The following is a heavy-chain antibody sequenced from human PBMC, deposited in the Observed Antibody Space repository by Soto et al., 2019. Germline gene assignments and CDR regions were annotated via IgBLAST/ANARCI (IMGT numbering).Heavy chain of an antibody. J-gene: IGHJ4*02. Sequence: LRLSCSASGFTFSSHAMSWVRQAPGKGLEWVSSLYGSGVETHYADSVKGRFTISRDNSKNTVYLQMNSLRVDDTGIYYCARAGQWLADFDHWGRGTLVTVSS. CDR3: ARAGQWLADFDH. CDR2: LYGSGVET. D-gene: IGHD6-19*01. CDR1: GFTFSSHA. V-gene: IGHV3-23*01.